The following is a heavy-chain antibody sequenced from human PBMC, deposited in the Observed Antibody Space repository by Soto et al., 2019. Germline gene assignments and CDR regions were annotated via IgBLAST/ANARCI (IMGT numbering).Heavy chain of an antibody. Sequence: QVQLVESGGGVVQPGRSLRLSCAGSGFTLNTYAMHWVRQAPGKGLEWVAIISYDGSNKYYADSVKGRLTISRDNSKKPLSLKMSSLRVDKTVVYYWGREGEGSWERYDCSGYRAFDIWGQGQRSPSLQ. CDR1: GFTLNTYA. V-gene: IGHV3-30-3*01. CDR2: ISYDGSNK. D-gene: IGHD3-22*01. CDR3: GREGEGSWERYDCSGYRAFDI. J-gene: IGHJ3*02.